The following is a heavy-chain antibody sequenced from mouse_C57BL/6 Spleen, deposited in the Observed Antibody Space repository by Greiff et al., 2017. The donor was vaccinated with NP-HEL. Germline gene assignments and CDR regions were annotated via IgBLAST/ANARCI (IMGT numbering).Heavy chain of an antibody. CDR1: GYTFTDYY. Sequence: EVQLQQSGPELVKPGASVKISCKASGYTFTDYYMNWVKQSHGKSLEWIGDINPNNGGTSYNQKFKGKATLTVDKSSSTAYMELRSLTSEDSAVYYCARWDGMGAMDYWGQGTSVTVSS. V-gene: IGHV1-26*01. J-gene: IGHJ4*01. D-gene: IGHD2-1*01. CDR3: ARWDGMGAMDY. CDR2: INPNNGGT.